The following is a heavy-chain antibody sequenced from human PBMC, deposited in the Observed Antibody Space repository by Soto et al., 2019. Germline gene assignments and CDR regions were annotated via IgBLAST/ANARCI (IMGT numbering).Heavy chain of an antibody. V-gene: IGHV3-11*01. CDR1: GFTFSDYY. CDR3: ARGGLCSGGSCCSVPITTPPDY. J-gene: IGHJ4*02. CDR2: ISSSGSTI. Sequence: GGSLRLSCAASGFTFSDYYMSWIRQAPGKGLEWVSYISSSGSTIYYADSVKGRFTISRDNAKNSLYLQMNSLRAEDTAVYYCARGGLCSGGSCCSVPITTPPDYWGQGTLVTVSS. D-gene: IGHD2-15*01.